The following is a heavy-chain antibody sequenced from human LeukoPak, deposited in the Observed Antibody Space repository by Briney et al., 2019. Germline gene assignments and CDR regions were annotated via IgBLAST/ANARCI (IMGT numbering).Heavy chain of an antibody. V-gene: IGHV3-21*01. CDR2: ISSSSGSI. D-gene: IGHD4-17*01. J-gene: IGHJ5*02. Sequence: PGGSLRLSCAASGFTFSSYTMNWVRQAPGKGLEWVSSISSSSGSIYYADSVKGRFTISRDNAKSSLYLQMNSLRAEDTAVYYCARDSQTLTTVTNWFDPWGQGTLVTVSS. CDR3: ARDSQTLTTVTNWFDP. CDR1: GFTFSSYT.